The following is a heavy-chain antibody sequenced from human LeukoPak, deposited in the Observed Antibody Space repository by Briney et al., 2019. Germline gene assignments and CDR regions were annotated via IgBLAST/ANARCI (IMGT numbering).Heavy chain of an antibody. Sequence: PSETLSLTCTVSGGSISSSSYYWGWIRQPPGKGLEWIGSIYYSGSTYYNPSLKSRVTISVDTSKNQFSLKLSSVTAADTAVYYCARYMTTGPYYYYYGMDVWGQGTTVTVSS. CDR3: ARYMTTGPYYYYYGMDV. CDR2: IYYSGST. D-gene: IGHD4-17*01. CDR1: GGSISSSSYY. V-gene: IGHV4-39*07. J-gene: IGHJ6*02.